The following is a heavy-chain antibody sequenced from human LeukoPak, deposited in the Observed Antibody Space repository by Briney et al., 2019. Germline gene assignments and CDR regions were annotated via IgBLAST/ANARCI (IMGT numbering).Heavy chain of an antibody. D-gene: IGHD4-17*01. CDR1: GYTFTGYY. CDR3: ARVGLTTVTTSGNY. J-gene: IGHJ4*02. CDR2: INPNSGGT. V-gene: IGHV1-2*02. Sequence: ASVKVSCKASGYTFTGYYMHWVQQAPGQGLEWMGWINPNSGGTNYARKFQGRVTMTRDTSISTAYMELSRLRSDDTAVYYCARVGLTTVTTSGNYWGQGTLVTVSS.